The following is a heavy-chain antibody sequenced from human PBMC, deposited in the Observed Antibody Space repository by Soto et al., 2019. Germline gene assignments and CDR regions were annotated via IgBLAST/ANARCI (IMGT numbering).Heavy chain of an antibody. J-gene: IGHJ4*02. Sequence: SLRLSCAASGFTFSSHWMHWVRQSPGKGLVWVSRVNFDGSITNYADSVKGRLTISRDNAKNTVYLQMNSLRAEDTAVYYCARGVSGRYYVDFWGRGTLVTVSS. CDR1: GFTFSSHW. D-gene: IGHD3-10*01. CDR2: VNFDGSIT. CDR3: ARGVSGRYYVDF. V-gene: IGHV3-74*01.